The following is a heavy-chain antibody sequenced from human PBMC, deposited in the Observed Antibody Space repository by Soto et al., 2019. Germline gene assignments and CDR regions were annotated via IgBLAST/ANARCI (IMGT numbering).Heavy chain of an antibody. CDR1: GDSINNSHW. CDR3: AREVNSSPARGPNWFDP. J-gene: IGHJ5*02. CDR2: TYHSETT. V-gene: IGHV4-4*02. D-gene: IGHD6-13*01. Sequence: QVQLQESGPGLVQPSGTLSLTCAVSGDSINNSHWWSWVRQTPGKGLEWIGATYHSETTNYNPSLKTRVTISIDKSKNQFSLKMNSVTAADTAVYYCAREVNSSPARGPNWFDPWGQGTLVTVSS.